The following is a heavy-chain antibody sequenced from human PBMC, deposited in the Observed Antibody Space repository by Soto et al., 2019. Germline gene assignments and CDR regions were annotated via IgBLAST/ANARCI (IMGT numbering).Heavy chain of an antibody. CDR3: ARAYSSSSPIDY. D-gene: IGHD6-6*01. V-gene: IGHV1-3*01. CDR2: INAGNGNT. CDR1: GYTFTSYA. J-gene: IGHJ4*02. Sequence: ASEKVSCKASGYTFTSYAMHWVRQAPGQRLEWMGWINAGNGNTKYSQKFQGRVTITRDTSASTAYMELSSLRSEDTAVYYCARAYSSSSPIDYWGQGTLVTVSS.